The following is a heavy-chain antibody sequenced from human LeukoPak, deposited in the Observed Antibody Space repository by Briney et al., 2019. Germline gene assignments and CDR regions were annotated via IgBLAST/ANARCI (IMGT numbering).Heavy chain of an antibody. Sequence: GASVKVSCEASGYSFTGYDLNWVRQATGQGPGWMGWINPNSGGTNYAQKFQGRVTMTRDTSISTAYMELSRLRSDDTAVYYCARARDGQLVLNYWGQGTLVTVSS. D-gene: IGHD6-6*01. V-gene: IGHV1-2*02. CDR2: INPNSGGT. CDR1: GYSFTGYD. J-gene: IGHJ4*02. CDR3: ARARDGQLVLNY.